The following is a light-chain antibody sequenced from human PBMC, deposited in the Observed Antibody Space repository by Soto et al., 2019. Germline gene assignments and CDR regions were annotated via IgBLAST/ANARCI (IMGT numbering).Light chain of an antibody. J-gene: IGLJ1*01. Sequence: QSALTQPRSVSGSPGQSVTISCTGTSSDVGGYNSVSWYQQHPDKAPKLMIYDVSKRPSGVPDRFSGSKSGNTASLTSSGLQDEDESYYYCCSYAGSYPYVFGTGTKVTVL. CDR1: SSDVGGYNS. CDR3: CSYAGSYPYV. CDR2: DVS. V-gene: IGLV2-11*01.